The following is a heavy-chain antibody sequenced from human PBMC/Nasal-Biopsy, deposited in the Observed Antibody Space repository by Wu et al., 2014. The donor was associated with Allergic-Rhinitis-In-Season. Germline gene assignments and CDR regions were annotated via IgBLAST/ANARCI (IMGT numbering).Heavy chain of an antibody. J-gene: IGHJ6*03. CDR1: GGPFSSDGYY. D-gene: IGHD3-10*02. V-gene: IGHV4-39*01. CDR2: IYYSGTT. Sequence: TLSLTCTVSGGPFSSDGYYWGWIRQPPGKGLEWIGAIYYSGTTYSNPSLKSRVTISVDTSEKQFSLKLSSVTAADTAIYYCARLKLFGIVDYYYVDVWGKGTTAIVSS. CDR3: ARLKLFGIVDYYYVDV.